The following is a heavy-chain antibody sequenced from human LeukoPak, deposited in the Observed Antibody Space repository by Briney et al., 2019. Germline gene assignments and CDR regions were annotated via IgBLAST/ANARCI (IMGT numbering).Heavy chain of an antibody. Sequence: GGSLRLSCEVSGLSFSSYPMTWVRQAPGKGLEWVSIISSSGDSTYYADSVKGRFTISRDSSKNTLYLQMNSLRAEDTAVYYCAKTSDYYFSFDYWGQGPVVTVSS. D-gene: IGHD3-22*01. CDR1: GLSFSSYP. V-gene: IGHV3-23*01. J-gene: IGHJ4*02. CDR2: ISSSGDST. CDR3: AKTSDYYFSFDY.